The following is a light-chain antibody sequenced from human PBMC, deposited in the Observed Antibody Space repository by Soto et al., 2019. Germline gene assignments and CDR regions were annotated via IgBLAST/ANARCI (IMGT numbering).Light chain of an antibody. CDR1: SGSVSTSYY. J-gene: IGLJ2*01. CDR2: NTY. CDR3: VLYMGSGISV. V-gene: IGLV8-61*01. Sequence: QTVVTQEPSISVSPGGTVTLTCGLSSGSVSTSYYPSWYQQTPGQAPRTLIYNTYTRSSGVPDRFSASILGDKAALTITGSQAYDESDYYCVLYMGSGISVFGGGTKLTVL.